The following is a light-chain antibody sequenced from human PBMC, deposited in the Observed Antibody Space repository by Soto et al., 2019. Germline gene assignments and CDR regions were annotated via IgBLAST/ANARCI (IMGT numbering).Light chain of an antibody. CDR1: QSISSW. J-gene: IGKJ2*01. V-gene: IGKV1-5*03. Sequence: DIQMTQSPSTLSASVGDRVTITCRASQSISSWLAWYQQKTGKAPKLLIYKASSLESGVPSRFSGSGSGTEFTLTISSLQPDDFATYYCQQYNSPYTFGQGTKLEIK. CDR3: QQYNSPYT. CDR2: KAS.